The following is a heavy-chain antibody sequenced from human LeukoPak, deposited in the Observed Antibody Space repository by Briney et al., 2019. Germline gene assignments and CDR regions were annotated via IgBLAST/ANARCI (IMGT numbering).Heavy chain of an antibody. D-gene: IGHD3-10*01. CDR2: IYYSGST. CDR3: AASGSYMPNDY. Sequence: SETLSLTCTVSGGSISSSSYYWGWIRQPPGKGLEWIGSIYYSGSTYYNLSLKSRVTISVDTSKNQFSLKLSSVTAADTAVYYCAASGSYMPNDYWGQGTLVTVSS. CDR1: GGSISSSSYY. J-gene: IGHJ4*02. V-gene: IGHV4-39*07.